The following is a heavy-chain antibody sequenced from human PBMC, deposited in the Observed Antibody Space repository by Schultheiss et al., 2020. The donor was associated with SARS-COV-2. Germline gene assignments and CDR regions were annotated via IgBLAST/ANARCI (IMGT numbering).Heavy chain of an antibody. J-gene: IGHJ4*02. D-gene: IGHD6-13*01. V-gene: IGHV3-9*01. CDR3: ARKLVPDY. CDR1: GFTFDDYA. CDR2: ISWNSGSI. Sequence: GGSLRLSCAASGFTFDDYAMHWVRQAPGKGLEWVSGISWNSGSIGYADSVKGRFTISRDNAKNSLYLQMNSLRAEDTALYYCARKLVPDYWGQGTLVTVSS.